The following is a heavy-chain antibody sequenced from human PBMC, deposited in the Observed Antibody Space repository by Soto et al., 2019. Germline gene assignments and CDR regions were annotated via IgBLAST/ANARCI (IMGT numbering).Heavy chain of an antibody. Sequence: QVQLVESGGGVVQPGRSLRLSCAASGFTFSSYGMHWVRQAPGKGLEWVAVIWYDGSNKYYADSVKGRFTISRDNSKNTLYLQMNSLRAEDTAVYYCARAEPSIVVVPAAMSYWGQGTLVTVSS. D-gene: IGHD2-2*01. CDR1: GFTFSSYG. CDR2: IWYDGSNK. J-gene: IGHJ4*02. CDR3: ARAEPSIVVVPAAMSY. V-gene: IGHV3-33*01.